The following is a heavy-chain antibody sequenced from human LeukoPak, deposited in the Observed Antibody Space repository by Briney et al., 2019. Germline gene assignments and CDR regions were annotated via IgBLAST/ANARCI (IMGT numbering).Heavy chain of an antibody. D-gene: IGHD2-8*02. J-gene: IGHJ6*03. Sequence: ASVKVSCKTSGGTFTTHDITWVRQAPGQGLEWMGGIIPVFGIANYAQKFQGRVTITADESTSTVYMELRSLTSDDTAVYYCARTGNCTGATCYALHYYYMDVWGKGTTVTVSS. CDR1: GGTFTTHD. V-gene: IGHV1-69*13. CDR2: IIPVFGIA. CDR3: ARTGNCTGATCYALHYYYMDV.